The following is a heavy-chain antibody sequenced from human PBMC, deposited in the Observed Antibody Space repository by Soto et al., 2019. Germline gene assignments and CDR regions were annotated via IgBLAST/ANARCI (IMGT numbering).Heavy chain of an antibody. D-gene: IGHD1-20*01. CDR2: IGFDGTNI. CDR1: GFDFKTYG. Sequence: QGQLVESGGGVVQPGRSLRLSCVASGFDFKTYGMHWVRQAPGKGLEWVAVIGFDGTNIHYSDSVRGRFSISRDNSEKTVSLHMNSLRVEDTALYYCVRTACVINNCSYRGVRWGQGTLVTV. CDR3: VRTACVINNCSYRGVR. J-gene: IGHJ4*02. V-gene: IGHV3-33*01.